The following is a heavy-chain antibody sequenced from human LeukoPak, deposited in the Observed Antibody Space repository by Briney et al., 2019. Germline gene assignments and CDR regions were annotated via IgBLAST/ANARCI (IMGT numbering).Heavy chain of an antibody. J-gene: IGHJ6*04. CDR2: INWNGGGR. CDR3: AELGITMIGGV. D-gene: IGHD3-10*02. CDR1: GFNFDDYV. V-gene: IGHV3-20*04. Sequence: GGSLRLSCAASGFNFDDYVMTWVRQAPGKGLEWVSGINWNGGGRGYADSVKGRFTISRDNAKNSLYLQMNSPRAEDTAVYYCAELGITMIGGVWGKGTTVTISS.